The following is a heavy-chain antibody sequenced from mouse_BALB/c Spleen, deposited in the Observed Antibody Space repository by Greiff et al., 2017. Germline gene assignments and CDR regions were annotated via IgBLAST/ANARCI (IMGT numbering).Heavy chain of an antibody. CDR1: GFTFSDYG. CDR2: ISNLAYSI. CDR3: ARDYYGSSYYFDY. J-gene: IGHJ2*01. D-gene: IGHD1-1*01. V-gene: IGHV5-15*02. Sequence: EVQLVESGGGLVQPGGSRKLSCAASGFTFSDYGMAWVRQAPGKGPERVAFISNLAYSIYYADTVTGRFTISRENAKNTLYLEMSSLRSEDTAMYYCARDYYGSSYYFDYWGQGTTLTVSS.